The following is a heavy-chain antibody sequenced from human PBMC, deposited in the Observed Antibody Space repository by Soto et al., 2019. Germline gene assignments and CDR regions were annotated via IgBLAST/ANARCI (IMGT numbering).Heavy chain of an antibody. J-gene: IGHJ6*03. CDR2: INPNSGGT. Sequence: GASVKVSCKASGYTFTGYYMHWVRQAPGQGLEWMGWINPNSGGTNYAQKFQGWVTMTRDTSISTAYMELSRPRSDDTAVYYCARGDILTGYPPSYYYYMDVWGKGTTVTVSS. CDR3: ARGDILTGYPPSYYYYMDV. D-gene: IGHD3-9*01. CDR1: GYTFTGYY. V-gene: IGHV1-2*04.